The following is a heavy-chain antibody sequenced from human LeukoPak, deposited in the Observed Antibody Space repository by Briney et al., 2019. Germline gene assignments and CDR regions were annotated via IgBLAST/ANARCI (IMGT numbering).Heavy chain of an antibody. CDR3: ARVTAVDAGKGVLDY. V-gene: IGHV1-2*06. Sequence: ASVKVSCKASGYTFTGYYMHWVRQAPGQGLEWIGRTNPKSGDTNFAQKFQGRVTMTRDTSITTAYMELSRLRSDDTAVYYCARVTAVDAGKGVLDYWGQGTLVTVSS. CDR2: TNPKSGDT. CDR1: GYTFTGYY. D-gene: IGHD6-13*01. J-gene: IGHJ4*02.